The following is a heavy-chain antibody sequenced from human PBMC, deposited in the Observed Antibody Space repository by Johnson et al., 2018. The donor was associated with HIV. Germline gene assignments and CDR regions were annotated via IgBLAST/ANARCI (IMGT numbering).Heavy chain of an antibody. V-gene: IGHV3-30*04. CDR1: GFTFSSYA. Sequence: VQLVESGGGVVQPGRSLRLSCAASGFTFSSYAMHWVRQAPGKGLEWVAVISYDGSDKYYADSVKGRFTISRDNSKNTLYLQMNSLRAEDTAVYYCAKERMGLAYCGGDCWEDAFDIWGQGTMVTVSS. J-gene: IGHJ3*02. CDR3: AKERMGLAYCGGDCWEDAFDI. D-gene: IGHD2-21*01. CDR2: ISYDGSDK.